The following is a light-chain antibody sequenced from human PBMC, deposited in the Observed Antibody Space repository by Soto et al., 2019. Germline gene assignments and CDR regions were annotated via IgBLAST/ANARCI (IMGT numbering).Light chain of an antibody. CDR2: AAS. Sequence: DIQLTQSPSFLSASVGDRVTITCRASQGISSYLAWYQQKPGKAPKLLIYAASTLQSGVPSRFSGSGSGTDFHRTIRSLQPEDFATYYCQQHNSYPRTFGQRTKVEIK. V-gene: IGKV1-9*01. CDR1: QGISSY. CDR3: QQHNSYPRT. J-gene: IGKJ1*01.